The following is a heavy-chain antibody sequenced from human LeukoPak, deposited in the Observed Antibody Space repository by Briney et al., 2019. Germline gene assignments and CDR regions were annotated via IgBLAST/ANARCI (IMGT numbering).Heavy chain of an antibody. CDR1: GFTFSSYW. Sequence: GGSLGLSCAASGFTFSSYWMSWVRQAPGKGLEWVANIKQDGSEKYYVDSVKGRFTISRDNAKNSLYLQMNSLRAEDTAVYYCAREAFGSGSYWSPNWFDPWGQGTLVTVSS. V-gene: IGHV3-7*03. D-gene: IGHD3-10*01. CDR3: AREAFGSGSYWSPNWFDP. J-gene: IGHJ5*02. CDR2: IKQDGSEK.